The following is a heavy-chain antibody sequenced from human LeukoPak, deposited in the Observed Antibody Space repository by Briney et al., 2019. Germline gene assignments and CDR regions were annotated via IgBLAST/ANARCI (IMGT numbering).Heavy chain of an antibody. V-gene: IGHV3-7*03. CDR1: GGSFSGYY. Sequence: ETLSLTCAVYGGSFSGYYWSWVRQAPGKGLEWVANIKPDGSEKHYVDSVKGRLTIARDNAKNSLYLQMNSLRAEDTAVYYCARGDYYGSGSYYHDAFDIWGQGTMVTVSS. D-gene: IGHD3-10*01. CDR3: ARGDYYGSGSYYHDAFDI. CDR2: IKPDGSEK. J-gene: IGHJ3*02.